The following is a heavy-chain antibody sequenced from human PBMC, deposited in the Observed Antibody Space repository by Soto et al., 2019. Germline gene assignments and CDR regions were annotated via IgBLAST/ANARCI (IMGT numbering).Heavy chain of an antibody. CDR1: GFTFITYG. J-gene: IGHJ4*02. CDR3: AKLFGSGGYWPIAY. V-gene: IGHV3-23*01. D-gene: IGHD3-10*01. Sequence: GGSLRLSCAASGFTFITYGMSWVRQATGKGLEWVSAITGSSGGTYYADSVKGRFTISRDNSKNTLYLQMNSLRAEDTAVYYCAKLFGSGGYWPIAYWGQGTLVTVSS. CDR2: ITGSSGGT.